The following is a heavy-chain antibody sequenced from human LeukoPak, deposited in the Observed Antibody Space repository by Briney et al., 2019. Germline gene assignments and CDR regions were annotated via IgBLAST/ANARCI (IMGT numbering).Heavy chain of an antibody. CDR1: GFIFSSYW. Sequence: HPGGSLRLSCAASGFIFSSYWMIWVRQAPGKGLEWVANIKQDGSEKYYVDSVKGRFTISRDNAKSSLYLQMNSLRAEDTAMYYCARDLRLGATRLLYYYYMDVWGKGTTVTVSS. CDR3: ARDLRLGATRLLYYYYMDV. CDR2: IKQDGSEK. J-gene: IGHJ6*03. D-gene: IGHD6-6*01. V-gene: IGHV3-7*01.